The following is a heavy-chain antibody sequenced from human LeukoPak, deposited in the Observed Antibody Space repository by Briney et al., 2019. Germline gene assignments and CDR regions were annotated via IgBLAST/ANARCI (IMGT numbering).Heavy chain of an antibody. CDR1: GCSFTSYW. Sequence: GESLKISCKGSGCSFTSYWIGWVRQMPGKGLEWMGIIYPGDSDTRYSPSFQGQVTISADKSISTAYLQWSSLKASDTAMYYCARVPRVTGYSSSWLFDPWGQGTLVTVSS. J-gene: IGHJ5*02. CDR2: IYPGDSDT. V-gene: IGHV5-51*01. D-gene: IGHD6-13*01. CDR3: ARVPRVTGYSSSWLFDP.